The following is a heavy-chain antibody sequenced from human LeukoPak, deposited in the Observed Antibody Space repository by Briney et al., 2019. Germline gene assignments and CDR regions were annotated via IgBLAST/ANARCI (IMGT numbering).Heavy chain of an antibody. V-gene: IGHV3-21*01. CDR3: ARDGGGYEPDY. D-gene: IGHD5-12*01. CDR2: ISSSSSYI. Sequence: GGSLRLSCAASGFTFNNHNMNWVRQAPGKGLEWVSSISSSSSYIYYADSVKGRFTISRDNAKNSLYLQMNSLRAGDTAVYYCARDGGGYEPDYWGQGTLVTVSS. CDR1: GFTFNNHN. J-gene: IGHJ4*02.